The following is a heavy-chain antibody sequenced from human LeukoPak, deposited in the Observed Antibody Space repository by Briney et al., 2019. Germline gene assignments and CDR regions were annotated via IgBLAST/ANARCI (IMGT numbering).Heavy chain of an antibody. CDR2: VHPNTGNT. CDR1: GYPFTTYE. CDR3: ARGPRNDP. J-gene: IGHJ5*02. V-gene: IGHV1-8*01. Sequence: ASVKVSCKTSGYPFTTYEINWVRQAAGQGLEWMGWVHPNTGNTAYAQRLQGRVTMTRGTSIITAYMELSSLTSNDTAVYFCARGPRNDPWGQGTLVTVSS. D-gene: IGHD1-14*01.